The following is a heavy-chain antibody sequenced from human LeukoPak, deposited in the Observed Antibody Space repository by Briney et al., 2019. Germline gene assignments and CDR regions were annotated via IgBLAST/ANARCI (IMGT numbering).Heavy chain of an antibody. V-gene: IGHV3-7*04. J-gene: IGHJ4*02. D-gene: IGHD3-10*01. Sequence: PGGSLRLSCAASGFNFRTYWMSWVRQAPGKGLEWVANIHPDGNEKYHVDSVKGRFTIFRDNAKNFLYLQMNSLRAEDTALYYCSRGDDFSGDNWGQGTLVTVSS. CDR2: IHPDGNEK. CDR3: SRGDDFSGDN. CDR1: GFNFRTYW.